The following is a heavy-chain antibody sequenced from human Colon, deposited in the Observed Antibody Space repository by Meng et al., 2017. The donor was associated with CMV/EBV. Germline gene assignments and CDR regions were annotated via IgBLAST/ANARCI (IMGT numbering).Heavy chain of an antibody. V-gene: IGHV3-30*04. J-gene: IGHJ5*02. CDR3: ARASNSSFDP. CDR2: ISHDGTKK. CDR1: GFTLIALP. Sequence: SCAASGFTLIALPIHRVRQAPGKGLEWVAIISHDGTKKYYAESVRGRFSLSRDNSQNTVNMHMNSLRGDDTAVYYCARASNSSFDPWGQGTLVTVSS. D-gene: IGHD4-11*01.